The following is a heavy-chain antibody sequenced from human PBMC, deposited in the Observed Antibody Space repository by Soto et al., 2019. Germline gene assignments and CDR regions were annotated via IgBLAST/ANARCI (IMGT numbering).Heavy chain of an antibody. D-gene: IGHD4-17*01. CDR2: ISDDGSSK. V-gene: IGHV3-30*18. J-gene: IGHJ4*02. Sequence: QVLLVESGGDVVQPGRSLRISCAVSGFTFSSFGMHWVRQAPGKGLEWVAVISDDGSSKHYADSLKGRFTISRDNSNNTLYLQMDSLGPEDTAVYYCAKDRWGDFGDLNLPGYWGQGTLVTVSS. CDR3: AKDRWGDFGDLNLPGY. CDR1: GFTFSSFG.